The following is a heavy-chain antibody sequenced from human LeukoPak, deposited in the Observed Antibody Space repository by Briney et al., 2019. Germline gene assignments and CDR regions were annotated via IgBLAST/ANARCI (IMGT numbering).Heavy chain of an antibody. CDR3: AGNSGSYYEPWPRAPADY. V-gene: IGHV3-23*01. D-gene: IGHD1-26*01. J-gene: IGHJ4*02. Sequence: PGGSLRLSCAASGFTFSSYAMSWVRQAPGKGLEWVSAISGSGGSTYYADSVKGRFTISRDNSKNTLYLQMNSLRAEDTAVYYCAGNSGSYYEPWPRAPADYWGQGTLVTVSS. CDR2: ISGSGGST. CDR1: GFTFSSYA.